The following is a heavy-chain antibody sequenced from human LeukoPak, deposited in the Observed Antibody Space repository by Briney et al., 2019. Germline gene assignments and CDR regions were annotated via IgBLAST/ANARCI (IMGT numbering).Heavy chain of an antibody. D-gene: IGHD3-9*01. V-gene: IGHV4-30-2*01. J-gene: IGHJ5*02. CDR3: ARGLNHYDILTGYYVNWFDP. Sequence: PSQTLSLTCAVSGGPISSGGYSWSWIRQPPGKGLEWIGYIYHSGSTYYNPSLKSRVTISVDRSKNQFSLKLSSVTAADTAVYYCARGLNHYDILTGYYVNWFDPWGQGTLVTVSS. CDR2: IYHSGST. CDR1: GGPISSGGYS.